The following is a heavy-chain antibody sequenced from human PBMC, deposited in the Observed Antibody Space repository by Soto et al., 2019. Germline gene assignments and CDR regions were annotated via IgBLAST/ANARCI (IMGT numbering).Heavy chain of an antibody. CDR3: AKGPDGSGYYHNWFDS. J-gene: IGHJ5*01. D-gene: IGHD3-22*01. Sequence: EVHLLESGGALVQPGGSLTLSCAASGFSFSDYAMSWVRQAPGKGLEWVSSISRTGDSAYYADSVKGRFAISRDRSKNRLSLQMNSLRVGDTAVYYCAKGPDGSGYYHNWFDSWGQGTLITVSS. CDR2: ISRTGDSA. V-gene: IGHV3-23*01. CDR1: GFSFSDYA.